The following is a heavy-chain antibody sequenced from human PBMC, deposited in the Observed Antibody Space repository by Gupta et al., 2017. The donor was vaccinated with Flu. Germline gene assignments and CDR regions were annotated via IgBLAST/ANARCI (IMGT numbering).Heavy chain of an antibody. J-gene: IGHJ4*02. CDR3: ARVASPTNYYDSTGYYNY. Sequence: QVQLVQSGAEVKTPGSSVTVSSKASESTFSSCAIRWVRQAPGQGLEWMGGIIPIFGTANYAQKFQGRVTITADESTSTAYMELSSLRSEDTAVYYCARVASPTNYYDSTGYYNYWGQGTLVTVSS. CDR1: ESTFSSCA. CDR2: IIPIFGTA. D-gene: IGHD3-22*01. V-gene: IGHV1-69*01.